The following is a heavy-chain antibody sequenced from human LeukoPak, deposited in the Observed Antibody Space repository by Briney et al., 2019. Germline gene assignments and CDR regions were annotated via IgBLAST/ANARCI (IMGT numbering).Heavy chain of an antibody. D-gene: IGHD6-19*01. V-gene: IGHV3-48*04. CDR1: AFTFSNHG. Sequence: GGSLRLSCAASAFTFSNHGMNWLRQGQGQELEWVSGISSSGDITYYTDSVKGRFTISRDNTKNLVYLQINSLRAEDTAVHYCAREGGSSGWYDAFHIWGQGTMVTVSS. J-gene: IGHJ3*02. CDR2: ISSSGDIT. CDR3: AREGGSSGWYDAFHI.